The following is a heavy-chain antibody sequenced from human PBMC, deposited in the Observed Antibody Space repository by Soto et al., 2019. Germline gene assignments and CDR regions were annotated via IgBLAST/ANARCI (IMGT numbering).Heavy chain of an antibody. Sequence: SETLSLTCIVSGGSISCSYWSGIRQSPGKGLEWLGYVYYTGSTNYSPPLRSRVSISVDTSKNEFSLRLSSVTAADTAVYFCARSVAVPGAHIDYWGQGTQVTVSS. CDR1: GGSISCSY. J-gene: IGHJ4*02. CDR3: ARSVAVPGAHIDY. D-gene: IGHD6-19*01. CDR2: VYYTGST. V-gene: IGHV4-59*01.